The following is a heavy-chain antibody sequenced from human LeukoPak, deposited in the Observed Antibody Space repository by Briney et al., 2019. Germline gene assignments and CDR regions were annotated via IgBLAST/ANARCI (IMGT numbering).Heavy chain of an antibody. CDR3: ARVESGDDILTGYYTSQYNWFDP. CDR2: IIPIFGTA. Sequence: ASVKVSCKAPGGAFSSYAISWVRQAPGQGLEWMGGIIPIFGTANYAQKFQGRVTITADESTSTAYMELSSLRSEDTAVYYCARVESGDDILTGYYTSQYNWFDPWGQGTLVTVSS. D-gene: IGHD3-9*01. V-gene: IGHV1-69*01. J-gene: IGHJ5*02. CDR1: GGAFSSYA.